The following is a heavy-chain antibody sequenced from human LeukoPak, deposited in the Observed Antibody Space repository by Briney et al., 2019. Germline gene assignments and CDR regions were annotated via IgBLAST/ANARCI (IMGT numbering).Heavy chain of an antibody. D-gene: IGHD3-22*01. Sequence: SETLSLTCTVSGGSISSSRYYWGWIRQPPGKGLEWIGSIYYSGSTYYNPSLKSRVTISVDTSKNQFSLKLSSVTAADTAVYYCARLGRRYDSSVYWGQGTLVTVSS. CDR2: IYYSGST. J-gene: IGHJ4*02. CDR3: ARLGRRYDSSVY. V-gene: IGHV4-39*01. CDR1: GGSISSSRYY.